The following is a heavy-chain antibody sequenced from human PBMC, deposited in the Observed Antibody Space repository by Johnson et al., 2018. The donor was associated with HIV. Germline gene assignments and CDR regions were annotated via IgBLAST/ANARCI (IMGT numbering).Heavy chain of an antibody. J-gene: IGHJ3*02. CDR1: GFPFRSYG. V-gene: IGHV3-30*02. Sequence: QVQLVESGGGVVQPGGSLRLSCSASGFPFRSYGMDWVRQAPGKGLEWVAFIRYDGSDKYYADSVKGRFTISRDNSKNTLYLQMNSLRAEDTAVYYCASLGLDLLVKAPLSVVFDAFDIWGQGTMVTVSS. CDR3: ASLGLDLLVKAPLSVVFDAFDI. D-gene: IGHD3-16*01. CDR2: IRYDGSDK.